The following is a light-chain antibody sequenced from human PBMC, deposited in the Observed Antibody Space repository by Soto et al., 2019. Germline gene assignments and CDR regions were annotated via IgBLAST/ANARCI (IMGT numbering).Light chain of an antibody. J-gene: IGKJ2*01. CDR1: QSVSSTY. V-gene: IGKV3-20*01. CDR2: GAS. CDR3: QQYGSSSYT. Sequence: EIVLTQSPGTLSLSPGERATLSCRASQSVSSTYLAWYQQNPGQAPRLLIYGASSRANGIPDRFSGSGSGTDFTLTISRLEPEDFAVYFWQQYGSSSYTFGQGTKLESK.